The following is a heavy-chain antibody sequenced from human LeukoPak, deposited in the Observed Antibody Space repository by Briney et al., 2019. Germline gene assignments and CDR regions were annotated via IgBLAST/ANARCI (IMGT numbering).Heavy chain of an antibody. J-gene: IGHJ4*02. CDR3: ARCGYSYGTGYHFDY. CDR2: IYYSGST. CDR1: GGSISSYY. D-gene: IGHD5-18*01. Sequence: SETLSLTCTVSGGSISSYYWTWIRQPPGKGLEWIGYIYYSGSTNYNPSLKSRVTISVDTSKNQFSLKLSSVTAADTAVYYCARCGYSYGTGYHFDYWGQGTLVTVPS. V-gene: IGHV4-59*08.